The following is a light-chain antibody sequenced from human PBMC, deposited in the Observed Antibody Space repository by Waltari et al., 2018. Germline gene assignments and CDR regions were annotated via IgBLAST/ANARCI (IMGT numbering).Light chain of an antibody. J-gene: IGKJ4*01. CDR2: STS. V-gene: IGKV3-20*01. CDR3: QQYDGSAVT. Sequence: TLSLSPGERATLSCRASQSVTSISLAWYQQKPGQAPRLLIYSTSSRATDFSDRFSGSGSGTDFTLTINRLEPEDSAVYHCQQYDGSAVTFGGGTRVEIK. CDR1: QSVTSIS.